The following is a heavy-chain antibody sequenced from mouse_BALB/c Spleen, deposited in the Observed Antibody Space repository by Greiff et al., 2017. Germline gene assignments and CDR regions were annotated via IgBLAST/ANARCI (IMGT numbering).Heavy chain of an antibody. CDR3: ARGRDLSYYFDY. CDR1: GYTFTSYN. Sequence: QVQLQQSGAELVKPGASVKMSCKASGYTFTSYNMHWVKQTPGQGLEWIGAIYPGNGDTSYNQKFKGKATLTVDKSSSTAFMHLNSLTSEDSAVYYCARGRDLSYYFDYWGQGTTLTVSS. J-gene: IGHJ2*01. V-gene: IGHV1-12*01. CDR2: IYPGNGDT.